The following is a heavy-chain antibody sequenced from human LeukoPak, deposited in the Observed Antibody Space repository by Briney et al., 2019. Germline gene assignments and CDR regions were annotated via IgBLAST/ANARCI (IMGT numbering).Heavy chain of an antibody. J-gene: IGHJ4*02. D-gene: IGHD2-15*01. CDR3: ARIGNRYCSGGNCPIDY. CDR2: IYYSGST. V-gene: IGHV4-59*01. CDR1: GGSISSYY. Sequence: SETLSLTCTVSGGSISSYYWSWIRQPPGKGLEWVGYIYYSGSTNYNPSLKSRVTISVDTSKNQFSLKLSSVTAADTAVYYCARIGNRYCSGGNCPIDYWGQGTLVTVSS.